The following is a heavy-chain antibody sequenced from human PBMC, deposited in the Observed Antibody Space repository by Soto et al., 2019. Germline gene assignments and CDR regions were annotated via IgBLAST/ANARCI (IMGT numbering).Heavy chain of an antibody. Sequence: QVQLVQSGAEVKKPGASVKVSCKASGYTFTSYDINWVRQATGQGLEWMGWMNPNSGKTGYAQKVQGRVTMTRNTSISTAYMELSSLRSEDTAVYYCARWPDGYYYYGMDVWGQGTTVTVSS. CDR2: MNPNSGKT. CDR3: ARWPDGYYYYGMDV. CDR1: GYTFTSYD. J-gene: IGHJ6*02. V-gene: IGHV1-8*01.